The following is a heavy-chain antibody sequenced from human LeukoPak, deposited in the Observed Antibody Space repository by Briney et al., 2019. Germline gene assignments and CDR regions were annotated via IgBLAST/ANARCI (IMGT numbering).Heavy chain of an antibody. J-gene: IGHJ3*02. D-gene: IGHD3-16*02. Sequence: GESLKISCKGSGYSFPNYWIGWGRQMPWKGLEWMGSIYPGGSDTTYKPSLQGQVTISADKSTSTAYLQWSSLKASDTAMYYCARSRAETVPAWGSYRHRDAFDIWGQGTRVTVSS. CDR2: IYPGGSDT. CDR1: GYSFPNYW. V-gene: IGHV5-51*01. CDR3: ARSRAETVPAWGSYRHRDAFDI.